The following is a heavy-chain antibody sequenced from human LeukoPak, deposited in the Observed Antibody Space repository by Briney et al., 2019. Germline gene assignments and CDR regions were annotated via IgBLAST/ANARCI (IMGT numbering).Heavy chain of an antibody. CDR3: ANLKVATILF. Sequence: PGGSLRLSCAASGFTFSSYGMHWVRQAPGKGLEWVAFIRYDGSNKYYADSVKGRFTISRDNSKNTLYLQMNSLRAEDTAVYYCANLKVATILFWGQGTMVTVSS. CDR1: GFTFSSYG. J-gene: IGHJ3*01. CDR2: IRYDGSNK. D-gene: IGHD5-12*01. V-gene: IGHV3-30*02.